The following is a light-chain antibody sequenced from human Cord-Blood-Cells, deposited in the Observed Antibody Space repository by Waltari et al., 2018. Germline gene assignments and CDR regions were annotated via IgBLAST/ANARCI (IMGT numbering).Light chain of an antibody. CDR1: QGISNY. CDR2: AAS. Sequence: DIQITQSPSSLSASAGDRVTITCRASQGISNYLAGYQQKPGKVPKLLIHAASTLQSGVPSRFRGSGSGTDFTLTINSLQPEDVATYYCQKYNSAPWTFGQGTKVEIK. J-gene: IGKJ1*01. V-gene: IGKV1-27*01. CDR3: QKYNSAPWT.